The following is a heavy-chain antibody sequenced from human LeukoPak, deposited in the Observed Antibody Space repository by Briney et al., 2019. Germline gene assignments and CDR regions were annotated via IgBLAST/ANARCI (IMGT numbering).Heavy chain of an antibody. CDR2: INPNSGGT. CDR3: ARGRGGVATIPVDY. Sequence: ASVKVSCKAAGYTFTGYYMHWVRQAPGQGLEWMGWINPNSGGTNYAQKFQGWVTMTRDTSISTAYMEPSRLRSDDTAVYYCARGRGGVATIPVDYWGQGTLVTVSS. D-gene: IGHD5-12*01. J-gene: IGHJ4*02. CDR1: GYTFTGYY. V-gene: IGHV1-2*04.